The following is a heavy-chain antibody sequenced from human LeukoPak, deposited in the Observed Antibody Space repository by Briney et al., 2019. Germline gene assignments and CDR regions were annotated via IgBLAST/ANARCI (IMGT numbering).Heavy chain of an antibody. J-gene: IGHJ5*02. D-gene: IGHD3-16*01. CDR1: GYTFTDYF. CDR3: ARGYEYGWFDP. CDR2: INPKKGDT. Sequence: ASVKVSCKASGYTFTDYFLHWVRQAPGQGREWMGWINPKKGDTNYAQKFQGRVTVTWDTSTTTAYMELNRLTSDDTAVYYCARGYEYGWFDPWGQGTLVTVSS. V-gene: IGHV1-2*02.